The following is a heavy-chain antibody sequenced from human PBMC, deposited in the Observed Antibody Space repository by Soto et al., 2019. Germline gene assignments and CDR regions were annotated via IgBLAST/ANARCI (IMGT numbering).Heavy chain of an antibody. V-gene: IGHV4-4*02. CDR2: ILHSGST. J-gene: IGHJ3*02. Sequence: QVQLQESGPGLVKPSGTLSLTCAVSGDSISSPKWWTWVRQPPGKGLEWIGDILHSGSTNYNPSLKSRVTISVDKSKNQFSLILDSVTAADTAVYYCAYSSGWYRHDIWGQGTLVTVSS. D-gene: IGHD6-19*01. CDR1: GDSISSPKW. CDR3: AYSSGWYRHDI.